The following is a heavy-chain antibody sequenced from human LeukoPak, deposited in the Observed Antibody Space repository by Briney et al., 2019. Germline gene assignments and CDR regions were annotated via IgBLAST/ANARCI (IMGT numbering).Heavy chain of an antibody. Sequence: ASVKVSCKASGYTFTGYYMHWVRQAPGQGLEWMGWINPNSGGTNYAQKFQGRVTMTRDTSISTAYMELSRLRSDDTAVYYCATGAHCSSTSCSDYWGQGTLVTVSS. V-gene: IGHV1-2*02. CDR1: GYTFTGYY. CDR2: INPNSGGT. J-gene: IGHJ4*02. CDR3: ATGAHCSSTSCSDY. D-gene: IGHD2-2*01.